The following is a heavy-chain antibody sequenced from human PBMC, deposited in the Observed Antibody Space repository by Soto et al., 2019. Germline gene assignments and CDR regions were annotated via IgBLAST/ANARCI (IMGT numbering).Heavy chain of an antibody. V-gene: IGHV4-59*08. J-gene: IGHJ6*02. CDR2: IYYGGST. D-gene: IGHD3-10*01. CDR1: GGSISSYY. CDR3: TRQGFGEVHGLVDV. Sequence: SETLSLTCTVSGGSISSYYWSWIRQPPGKGLEWIGYIYYGGSTNSNPSLKSRVTLSVDTSKNQFSLKLSSVTAADAAVYYCTRQGFGEVHGLVDVWAQGTTVTVSS.